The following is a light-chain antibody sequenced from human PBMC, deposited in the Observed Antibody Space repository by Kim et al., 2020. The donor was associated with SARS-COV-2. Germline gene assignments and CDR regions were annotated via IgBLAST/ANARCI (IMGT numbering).Light chain of an antibody. CDR3: NSRDSSGSHHVV. CDR1: SLRSYY. V-gene: IGLV3-19*01. CDR2: GKN. Sequence: LRQTVRVACQGDSLRSYYASWYQQKPGQAPVLVIYGKNNRPSGIPDRFSGSSSRNTASLTITGAQAEDEADYYCNSRDSSGSHHVVFGGGTKLTVL. J-gene: IGLJ2*01.